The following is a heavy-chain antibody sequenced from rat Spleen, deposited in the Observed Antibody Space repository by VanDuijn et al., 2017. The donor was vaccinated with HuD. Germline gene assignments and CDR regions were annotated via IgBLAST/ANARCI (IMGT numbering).Heavy chain of an antibody. CDR1: GFSFSSNW. Sequence: EVQLVGSGGGLVQPGSLLKLSCAASGFSFSSNWLTWIRQAPGKGLEWIATISYDGGRNFYRDSVKGRFTISRANAKNSLYMQMDSLRSEDTATYYGARQWYNSYFDYWGQGVMVTVSS. CDR2: ISYDGGRN. D-gene: IGHD1-4*01. V-gene: IGHV5-29*01. CDR3: ARQWYNSYFDY. J-gene: IGHJ2*01.